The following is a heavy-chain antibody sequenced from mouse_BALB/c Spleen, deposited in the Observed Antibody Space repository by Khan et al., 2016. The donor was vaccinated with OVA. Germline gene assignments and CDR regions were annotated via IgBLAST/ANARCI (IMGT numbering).Heavy chain of an antibody. CDR2: IYPGDGST. J-gene: IGHJ4*01. CDR1: GYTFTAYD. V-gene: IGHV1S56*01. Sequence: QVQLQQSGPELVKPGALVKISCQASGYTFTAYDINWVKQRPGQGLEWIGWIYPGDGSTKYNENFKDKATLTADTSSNTAYMKLSGLTSEKSAVYFCAREGLRGVGMDYWGQGISVSVSS. CDR3: AREGLRGVGMDY. D-gene: IGHD2-4*01.